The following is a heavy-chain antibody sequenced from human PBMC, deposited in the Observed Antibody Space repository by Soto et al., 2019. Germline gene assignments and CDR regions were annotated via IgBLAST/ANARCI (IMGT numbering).Heavy chain of an antibody. Sequence: EVQLVDSGGGLVQPGGSLRLSCAASGFTFSYYWMHWVRQAPGKGLVWVSRISNDGSSTTYADSVKGRFTISRDNAKNTLYLQMNSLRAEDTAVYYCAREGDYYDSSGYKAVDKFDYWGQGILVTVSS. CDR2: ISNDGSST. V-gene: IGHV3-74*01. D-gene: IGHD3-22*01. CDR3: AREGDYYDSSGYKAVDKFDY. CDR1: GFTFSYYW. J-gene: IGHJ4*02.